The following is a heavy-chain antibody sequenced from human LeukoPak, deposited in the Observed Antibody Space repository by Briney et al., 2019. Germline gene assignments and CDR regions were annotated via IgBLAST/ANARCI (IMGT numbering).Heavy chain of an antibody. CDR3: ARRYCSSTSCLSWFDP. J-gene: IGHJ5*02. CDR2: INHSGST. CDR1: GGSFSGYY. V-gene: IGHV4-34*01. Sequence: SETLSLTCAVYGGSFSGYYWSWIRQPPGKGLEWIGEINHSGSTNYNPSLKSRVTISVDTSKNQFSLKLSSVTAADTAVYYCARRYCSSTSCLSWFDPWGQGTLVTVSS. D-gene: IGHD2-2*01.